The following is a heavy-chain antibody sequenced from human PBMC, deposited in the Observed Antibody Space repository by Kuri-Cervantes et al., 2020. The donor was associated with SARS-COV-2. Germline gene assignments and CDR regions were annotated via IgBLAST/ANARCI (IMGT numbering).Heavy chain of an antibody. Sequence: GESLKISCVASGFTFRNYAMSWVRQAPGKGLEWVSSLGDTGASTYYADSVQGRFTVSRDNSKNTLYLHMKSLRDEDTAVYYCAKGHCIGGLCWPRYGVDVWGQGTTVAVSS. CDR1: GFTFRNYA. D-gene: IGHD2-8*02. CDR2: LGDTGAST. J-gene: IGHJ6*02. CDR3: AKGHCIGGLCWPRYGVDV. V-gene: IGHV3-23*01.